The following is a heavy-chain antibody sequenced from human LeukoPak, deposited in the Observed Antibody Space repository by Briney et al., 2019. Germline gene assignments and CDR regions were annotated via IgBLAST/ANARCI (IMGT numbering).Heavy chain of an antibody. CDR3: ARGQGGSDY. CDR1: GFKFSDHY. J-gene: IGHJ4*02. D-gene: IGHD2-15*01. CDR2: INHSGST. Sequence: GSLRLSCAASGFKFSDHYIDWVRQPPGKGLEWIGEINHSGSTNYNPSLKSRVTISVDTSKNQFSLKLSSVTAADTAVYYCARGQGGSDYWGQGTLVTVSS. V-gene: IGHV4-34*01.